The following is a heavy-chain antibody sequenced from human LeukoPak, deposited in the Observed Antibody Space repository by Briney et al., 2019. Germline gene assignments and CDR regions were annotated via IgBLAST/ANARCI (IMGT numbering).Heavy chain of an antibody. CDR1: GGSISSYY. CDR3: ARHTPGGDPLRFLSP. V-gene: IGHV4-59*08. Sequence: SETLSLTCTVSGGSISSYYWSWIRQPPGKGLEWIGYIYYSGSTNYNPSLKSRVTISVDTSKNQFSLKLSSVTAADTAVYYCARHTPGGDPLRFLSPWGQGTLVSVST. J-gene: IGHJ4*02. CDR2: IYYSGST. D-gene: IGHD3-3*01.